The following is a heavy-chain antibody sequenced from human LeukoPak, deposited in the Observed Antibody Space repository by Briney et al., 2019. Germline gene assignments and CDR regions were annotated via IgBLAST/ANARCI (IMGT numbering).Heavy chain of an antibody. Sequence: ASVKVSCKAAGYSFTTFHMNWVRQAPGQGPEWMGWVNPDNGNTGFAQKFQGRVTITQNSSVTTVYMELSSLTSEDTAVYYCARRGLVAGIYDLVYGFDLWGQGTMDTVSS. V-gene: IGHV1-8*03. D-gene: IGHD3/OR15-3a*01. CDR2: VNPDNGNT. CDR3: ARRGLVAGIYDLVYGFDL. CDR1: GYSFTTFH. J-gene: IGHJ3*01.